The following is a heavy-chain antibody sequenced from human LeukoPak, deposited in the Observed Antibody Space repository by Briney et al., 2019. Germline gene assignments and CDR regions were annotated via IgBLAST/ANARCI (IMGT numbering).Heavy chain of an antibody. V-gene: IGHV1-2*02. D-gene: IGHD2/OR15-2a*01. CDR1: GYTFTGYY. CDR3: ARSPFGCKAHFDY. CDR2: INPNSGGT. Sequence: ASVKVSCKASGYTFTGYYMHWVRQAPGQGLEWMGWINPNSGGTNYAQTFQGRVTMTRDTSISTAYMELSRLRSDDTAVYYCARSPFGCKAHFDYWGQGTLVTVSS. J-gene: IGHJ4*02.